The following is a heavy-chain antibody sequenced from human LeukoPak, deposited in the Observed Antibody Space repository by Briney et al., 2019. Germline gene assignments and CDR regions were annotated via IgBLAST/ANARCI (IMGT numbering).Heavy chain of an antibody. CDR3: ARARRITIFGVVIRGYYFDY. D-gene: IGHD3-3*01. J-gene: IGHJ4*02. V-gene: IGHV4-38-2*02. CDR2: VFESGST. Sequence: NPSETLSLTCSVSGYSIRAGFYWAWIRQSPGKGPEWIGSVFESGSTYYNWPLKGRVALSVDTSKNQYSLNLTSLTSADTAVYYCARARRITIFGVVIRGYYFDYWGQGTLVTVSS. CDR1: GYSIRAGFY.